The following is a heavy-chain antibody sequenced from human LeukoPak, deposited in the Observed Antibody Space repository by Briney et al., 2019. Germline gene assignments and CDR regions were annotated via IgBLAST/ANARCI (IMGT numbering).Heavy chain of an antibody. CDR1: GYSFTTYW. CDR2: IDPSDSYT. Sequence: GESLKISCKGSGYSFTTYWISWARQMPGKGLEWMGRIDPSDSYTNYSPSFQGHVTISADKSISTAYLQWSSLKASDTAMYYCARRDSSGWYQDYYGMDVWGQGTTVTVSS. D-gene: IGHD6-19*01. J-gene: IGHJ6*02. CDR3: ARRDSSGWYQDYYGMDV. V-gene: IGHV5-10-1*01.